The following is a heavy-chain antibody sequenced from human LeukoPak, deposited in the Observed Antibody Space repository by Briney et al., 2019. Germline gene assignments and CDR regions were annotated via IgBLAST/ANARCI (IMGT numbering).Heavy chain of an antibody. CDR1: GYTFTSYY. D-gene: IGHD3-10*01. Sequence: ASVKVSCKASGYTFTSYYMHWVRQAPGQGLEWMGIINPSGGSTSYAQKFQGRVTMTRDTSTSTVYMELSSLRSEDTAVYYCARVWSPKYYYYYMDVWGKGTTVTVS. J-gene: IGHJ6*03. CDR2: INPSGGST. V-gene: IGHV1-46*01. CDR3: ARVWSPKYYYYYMDV.